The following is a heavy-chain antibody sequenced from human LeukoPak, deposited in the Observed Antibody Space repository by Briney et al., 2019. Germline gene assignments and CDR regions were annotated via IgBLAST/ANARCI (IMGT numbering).Heavy chain of an antibody. CDR1: GFTFNSYG. D-gene: IGHD3-16*01. CDR3: VKDLGGPMLTFGGQRGYFDY. CDR2: ISGSGAGT. Sequence: GGSLRLSCAASGFTFNSYGMSWVRQAPGKGLEWVSAISGSGAGTCYADSVKGRFTISRDYSQNALSLQMNSLRAEDTAVYYCVKDLGGPMLTFGGQRGYFDYWGQGALVTVSS. J-gene: IGHJ4*02. V-gene: IGHV3-23*01.